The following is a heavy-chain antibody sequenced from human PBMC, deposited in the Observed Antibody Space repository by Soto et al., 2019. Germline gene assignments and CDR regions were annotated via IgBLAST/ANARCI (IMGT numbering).Heavy chain of an antibody. CDR3: AKGRYFDVSGGCANF. CDR1: GFTFNSFG. Sequence: EVRIMESGGGFLQPGGSQELPRGASGFTFNSFGMNWVRQTPEEGPEWVSAISGSGWQTYYAQSVQGRFTISRDNSKSTVYLHMNSLRAEDSGIYYCAKGRYFDVSGGCANFWGRGTLVTVSS. V-gene: IGHV3-23*01. D-gene: IGHD3-9*01. J-gene: IGHJ2*01. CDR2: ISGSGWQT.